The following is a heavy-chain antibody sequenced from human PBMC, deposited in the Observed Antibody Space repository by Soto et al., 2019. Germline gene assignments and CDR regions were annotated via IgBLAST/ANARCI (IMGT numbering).Heavy chain of an antibody. CDR1: GGSISSYY. V-gene: IGHV4-59*08. CDR2: IYYSGST. Sequence: QVQLQESGPGLVKPSETLSLTCTVSGGSISSYYWSWIRQPPGKGLEWIGYIYYSGSTNYNPSLKSRVTISVDTSKNQFSRKLSSVPAAGTAVYYCARRYGACFDYWGQGTLVTVSS. J-gene: IGHJ4*02. D-gene: IGHD5-18*01. CDR3: ARRYGACFDY.